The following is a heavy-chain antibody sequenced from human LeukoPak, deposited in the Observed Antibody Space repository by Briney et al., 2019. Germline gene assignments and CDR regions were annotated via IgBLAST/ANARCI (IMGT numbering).Heavy chain of an antibody. J-gene: IGHJ4*02. CDR1: GGSISTYY. CDR3: VRHLKKDGYNYYFDY. V-gene: IGHV4-59*08. Sequence: SETLSLTCTVTGGSISTYYWSWIRQPPGKGLEWIGFISDSGSTDYNPSLTSRVTISVDTSKNQFALRLSSVTAADTAVYYCVRHLKKDGYNYYFDYCGQGTLVTVSS. D-gene: IGHD5-24*01. CDR2: ISDSGST.